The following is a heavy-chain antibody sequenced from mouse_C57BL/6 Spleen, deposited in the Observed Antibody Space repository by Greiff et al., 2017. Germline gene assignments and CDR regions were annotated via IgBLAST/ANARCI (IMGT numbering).Heavy chain of an antibody. CDR3: TRAVIYYDYDAGIAY. D-gene: IGHD2-4*01. Sequence: QVHVKQSGAELVRPGASVTLSCKASGYTFTDYEMHWVKQTPVHGLEWIGAIDPETGGTAYNQKFKGKAILTADKSSSTAYMELRSLTSEDSAVYYCTRAVIYYDYDAGIAYWGQGTLVTVSA. CDR2: IDPETGGT. V-gene: IGHV1-15*01. CDR1: GYTFTDYE. J-gene: IGHJ3*01.